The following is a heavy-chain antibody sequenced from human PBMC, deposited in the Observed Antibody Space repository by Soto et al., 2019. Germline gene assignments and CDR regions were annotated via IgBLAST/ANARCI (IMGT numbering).Heavy chain of an antibody. CDR1: GFTFSSHW. J-gene: IGHJ5*02. V-gene: IGHV3-74*01. D-gene: IGHD3-10*01. CDR2: INTDGTTT. Sequence: EVQLVESGGGLVQPGGSLRLSCAASGFTFSSHWMHWARQAPGKGLVWVSRINTDGTTTTYADSVKGRFTISRDNAKNTLYLQMNSLRAEDTAVYYCARSGVGWFDPWGQGTLVTVSS. CDR3: ARSGVGWFDP.